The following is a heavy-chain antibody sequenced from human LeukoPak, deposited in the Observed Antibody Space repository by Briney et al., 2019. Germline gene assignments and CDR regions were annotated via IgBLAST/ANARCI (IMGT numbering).Heavy chain of an antibody. CDR3: AKDLGNDGIDV. CDR2: IGTAGDT. V-gene: IGHV3-13*01. Sequence: GGSLRLSCAASGFTFRSYDMHWVRQATGKGLEWVSAIGTAGDTYYADSVKGRFTISRDNSKNTLYLQMNSLRAEDTAVYYCAKDLGNDGIDVWGQGTTVTVSS. D-gene: IGHD1-1*01. J-gene: IGHJ6*02. CDR1: GFTFRSYD.